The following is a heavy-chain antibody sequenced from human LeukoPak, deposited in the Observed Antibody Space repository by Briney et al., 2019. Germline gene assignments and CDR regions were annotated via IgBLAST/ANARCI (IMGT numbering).Heavy chain of an antibody. Sequence: GGSLRLSCAASGFTFSKYGMHWVRQAPGKGLEWLTFIQYDGNNKYYADSVKGRFTISRDNSKNTLYLQMNSLRAEDTAVYYCAVRGVVSSDYWGQGTLVTVSS. D-gene: IGHD3-10*01. CDR3: AVRGVVSSDY. V-gene: IGHV3-30*02. CDR2: IQYDGNNK. J-gene: IGHJ4*02. CDR1: GFTFSKYG.